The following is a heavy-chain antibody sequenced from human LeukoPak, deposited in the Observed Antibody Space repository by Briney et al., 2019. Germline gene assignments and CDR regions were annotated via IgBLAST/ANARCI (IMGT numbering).Heavy chain of an antibody. CDR3: ARAFKYYYDSSGYYMDV. CDR1: GFTFSIYA. CDR2: IRYDGSNK. J-gene: IGHJ6*03. V-gene: IGHV3-30*02. Sequence: GGSLRLSCAASGFTFSIYAMHWVRQAPGKGLEWVAFIRYDGSNKYYADSVKGRFTISRDNSKNTLYLQMNSLRAEDTAVYYCARAFKYYYDSSGYYMDVWGKGTTVTISS. D-gene: IGHD3-22*01.